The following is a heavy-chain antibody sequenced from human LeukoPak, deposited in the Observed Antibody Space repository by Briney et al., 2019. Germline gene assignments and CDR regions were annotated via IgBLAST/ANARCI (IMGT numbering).Heavy chain of an antibody. CDR3: AIYDSSGFSN. CDR1: GGSVSRGGYY. J-gene: IGHJ4*02. V-gene: IGHV4-31*03. D-gene: IGHD3-22*01. CDR2: VYYSGST. Sequence: SQTLSLTCTVSGGSVSRGGYYWSWIRQHPGKGLEWIGYVYYSGSTYYNPSLKSRLTISVDTSKNQFALNLSSVTAADTAVYYCAIYDSSGFSNWGQGTLVTVSS.